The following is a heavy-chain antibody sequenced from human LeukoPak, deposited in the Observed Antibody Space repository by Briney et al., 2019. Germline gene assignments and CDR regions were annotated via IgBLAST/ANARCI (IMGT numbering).Heavy chain of an antibody. CDR2: IRSKAYGGTT. Sequence: GGSLRLSCTASGFTFGDYAMSWVRQAPGKGLEWVGFIRSKAYGGTTEYAASVKGRFTISRDDSKSIAYLQMNSLKTEDTAVYYCTRVRGDPISGWFDPWGQGTLVTVSS. CDR1: GFTFGDYA. D-gene: IGHD3-16*01. J-gene: IGHJ5*02. CDR3: TRVRGDPISGWFDP. V-gene: IGHV3-49*04.